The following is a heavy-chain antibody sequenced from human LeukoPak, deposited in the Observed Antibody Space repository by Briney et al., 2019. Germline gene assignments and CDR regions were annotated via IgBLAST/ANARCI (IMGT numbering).Heavy chain of an antibody. Sequence: RSETLSLTCTVSPDSTTSNFWRWLRQPPGKGLGWIGQIHRSGSTNYNPSLKRRVTISIERYKKQIALESSSVTAADTAVYYCAREIVGGFNPGAYWGQGTLVTVSS. CDR2: IHRSGST. CDR3: AREIVGGFNPGAY. V-gene: IGHV4-59*12. D-gene: IGHD1-14*01. J-gene: IGHJ4*02. CDR1: PDSTTSNF.